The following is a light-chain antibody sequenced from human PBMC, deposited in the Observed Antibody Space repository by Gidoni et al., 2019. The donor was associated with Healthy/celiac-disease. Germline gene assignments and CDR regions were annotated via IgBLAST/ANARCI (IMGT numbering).Light chain of an antibody. Sequence: EIVMPQSPATLSVSPGERATLSCRASQSVSSNLAWYQQKPGQAPRLLIYGASTRATGIPARFSGSGSGTEFTLTISILQSEDFAVYYCQQYNNWPPWTFGQGTKVEIK. CDR1: QSVSSN. J-gene: IGKJ1*01. CDR3: QQYNNWPPWT. CDR2: GAS. V-gene: IGKV3-15*01.